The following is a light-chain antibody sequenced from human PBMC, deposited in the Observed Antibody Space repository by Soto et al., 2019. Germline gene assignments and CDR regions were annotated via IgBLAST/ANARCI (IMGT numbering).Light chain of an antibody. CDR2: DAS. CDR1: QSVANNY. J-gene: IGKJ1*01. Sequence: LVLTQSPDTLSLSPGERATLSCRASQSVANNYLAWYQQKPGQAPRLLIYDASYRATGIPDRFSGSGSGTDFTLTITRLEPEDFAVYYCQQCAYSPRTFGQGTKGEVK. V-gene: IGKV3-20*01. CDR3: QQCAYSPRT.